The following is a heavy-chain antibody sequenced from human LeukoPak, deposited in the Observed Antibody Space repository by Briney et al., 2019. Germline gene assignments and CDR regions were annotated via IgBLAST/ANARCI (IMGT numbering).Heavy chain of an antibody. J-gene: IGHJ3*02. D-gene: IGHD3-16*02. V-gene: IGHV3-21*01. Sequence: GGSLRLSCAASGYTFSDYSLNWVRQVAGKGLEWVSSISSSATYIYYADSVKGRFTISRDNAKNSLFLQMSSLRAEDTAVYYCVSGNDPDYVWGTYRLDAFDIWGEGTMVIVSS. CDR3: VSGNDPDYVWGTYRLDAFDI. CDR1: GYTFSDYS. CDR2: ISSSATYI.